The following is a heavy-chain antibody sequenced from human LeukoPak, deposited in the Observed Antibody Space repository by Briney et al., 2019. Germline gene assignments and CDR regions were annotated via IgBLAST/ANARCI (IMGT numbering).Heavy chain of an antibody. Sequence: GGSLRLSCAASGFTFSSYAMSWVRQAPGKGLEWVSAISGSGGSTYYADSVKGRFTISRDNSKNTLYLQMDSLRAEDTAVYYCAKDEGYYYDSSGSGPVDYWGQGTLVTVSS. CDR2: ISGSGGST. D-gene: IGHD3-22*01. CDR1: GFTFSSYA. V-gene: IGHV3-23*01. CDR3: AKDEGYYYDSSGSGPVDY. J-gene: IGHJ4*02.